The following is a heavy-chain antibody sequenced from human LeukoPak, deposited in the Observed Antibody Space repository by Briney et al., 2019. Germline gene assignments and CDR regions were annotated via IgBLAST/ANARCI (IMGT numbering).Heavy chain of an antibody. D-gene: IGHD6-19*01. CDR1: GGPISSYY. J-gene: IGHJ4*02. CDR2: IYYSGST. Sequence: SETLSLTCTVSGGPISSYYWSWIRQPPGKGLEWIGYIYYSGSTNYNPSLKSRVTISVDTSKNQFSLKLSSVTAADTAVYYCARDSSSGWRPFDYWGQGTLVTVSS. CDR3: ARDSSSGWRPFDY. V-gene: IGHV4-59*01.